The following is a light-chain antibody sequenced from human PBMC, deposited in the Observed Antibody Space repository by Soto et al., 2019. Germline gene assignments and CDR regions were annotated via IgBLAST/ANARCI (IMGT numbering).Light chain of an antibody. J-gene: IGLJ1*01. CDR2: EVS. CDR3: SSSTSATTYV. Sequence: QSALTQPASVSGSPGQSITISCTGTSSDVGGYNYVSWYQHHPGKAPKLMIHEVSDRPSGISNRFSGSKSGNTASLTISGLQAEDEADYYCSSSTSATTYVFGTGTKVTVL. CDR1: SSDVGGYNY. V-gene: IGLV2-14*01.